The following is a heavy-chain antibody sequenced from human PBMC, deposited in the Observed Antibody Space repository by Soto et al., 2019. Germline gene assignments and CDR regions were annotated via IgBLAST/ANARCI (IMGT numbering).Heavy chain of an antibody. V-gene: IGHV3-35*01. CDR1: RFTFSNSD. CDR2: VSWNGSRP. Sequence: GGSLRLSCAASRFTFSNSDVNWVHQAPGKGLEWVSGVSWNGSRPHYADSVKGRFIISRDNSRNTLYLQTNSLRAEDTAVYYCVRRYYDFWSGYYAFHIWGQGTMVTVSS. CDR3: VRRYYDFWSGYYAFHI. D-gene: IGHD3-3*01. J-gene: IGHJ3*02.